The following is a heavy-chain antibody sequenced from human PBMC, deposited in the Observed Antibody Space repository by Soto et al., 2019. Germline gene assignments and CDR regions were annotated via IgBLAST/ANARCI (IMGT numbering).Heavy chain of an antibody. Sequence: SETLSLTCAVSGYSISSGYYWGWIRQPPGKGLEWIGSIYHSGSTYYNPSLKSRVTISVDRSKNQFSLKLSSVTAADTAVYYCARAGYGDPYYFDYWGQGTLVTVSS. J-gene: IGHJ4*02. D-gene: IGHD4-17*01. CDR1: GYSISSGYY. CDR2: IYHSGST. CDR3: ARAGYGDPYYFDY. V-gene: IGHV4-38-2*01.